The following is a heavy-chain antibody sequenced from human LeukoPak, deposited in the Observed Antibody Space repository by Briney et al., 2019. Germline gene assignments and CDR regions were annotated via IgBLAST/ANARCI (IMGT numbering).Heavy chain of an antibody. CDR3: ARGVRRYDFWSGYYTGHPHFDY. CDR1: GGSFSGYY. J-gene: IGHJ4*02. D-gene: IGHD3-3*01. Sequence: SETLSLTCAVYGGSFSGYYWSWIRQPPGKGLEWIGEINHSGSTNYDPSLKSRVTISVDTSENQFSLKLSSVTAADTAVYYCARGVRRYDFWSGYYTGHPHFDYWGQGTLVTVSS. V-gene: IGHV4-34*01. CDR2: INHSGST.